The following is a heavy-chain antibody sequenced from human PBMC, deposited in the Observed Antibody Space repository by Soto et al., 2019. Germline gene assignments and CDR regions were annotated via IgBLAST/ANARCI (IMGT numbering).Heavy chain of an antibody. D-gene: IGHD3-3*01. J-gene: IGHJ4*02. CDR1: GGSFSGYY. CDR3: ARGTPPPYYEFWSGYSIVGGLVAG. CDR2: INHSGST. V-gene: IGHV4-34*01. Sequence: SETLSLTCAVYGGSFSGYYWSWIRQPPGKXLEWIGEINHSGSTNYNPSLKSRVTISVDTSKNQFSLKLSSVTAADTAVYYCARGTPPPYYEFWSGYSIVGGLVAGWGQGTLVTVSS.